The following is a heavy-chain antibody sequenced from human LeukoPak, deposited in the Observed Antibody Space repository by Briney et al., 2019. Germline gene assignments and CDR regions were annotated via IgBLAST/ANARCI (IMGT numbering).Heavy chain of an antibody. Sequence: SVKVSCKASGYTFTSYAMNWVREAPGQGVEWMGGIIPIFGTANYAQKFQGRVTITADESTSTAYMELSSLRSEDTAVYYCAREDCSSTSCYNGWFDPWGQGTLVTVSS. CDR1: GYTFTSYA. D-gene: IGHD2-2*02. CDR2: IIPIFGTA. J-gene: IGHJ5*02. V-gene: IGHV1-69*13. CDR3: AREDCSSTSCYNGWFDP.